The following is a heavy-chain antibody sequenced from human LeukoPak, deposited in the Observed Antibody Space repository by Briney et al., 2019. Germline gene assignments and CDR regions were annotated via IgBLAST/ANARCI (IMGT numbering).Heavy chain of an antibody. CDR1: GYTFSIYG. V-gene: IGHV1-18*01. Sequence: ASVTVSCTASGYTFSIYGVSWVRQAPGQGLEWVAWISAYTGNTNYAQKFQGRVTMTTDTTTSTTYMELRNLRSDGTAVYDCARGGYSYGSMGYFDYWGQGTLVTVSS. CDR2: ISAYTGNT. D-gene: IGHD5-18*01. J-gene: IGHJ4*02. CDR3: ARGGYSYGSMGYFDY.